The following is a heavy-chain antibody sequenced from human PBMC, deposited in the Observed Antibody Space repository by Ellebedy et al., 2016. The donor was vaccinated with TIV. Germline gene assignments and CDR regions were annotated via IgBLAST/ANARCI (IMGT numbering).Heavy chain of an antibody. CDR2: ISSSSSTI. Sequence: GESLKISCAASGFTSSSYSMNWVRQAPGKGLEWVSYISSSSSTIYYADSVKGRFTISRDNAKNSLYLQMNSLRDEDTAVYYCARVEGYCSGGSCYSAHLFDYWGQGTLVTVSS. J-gene: IGHJ4*02. CDR3: ARVEGYCSGGSCYSAHLFDY. V-gene: IGHV3-48*02. CDR1: GFTSSSYS. D-gene: IGHD2-15*01.